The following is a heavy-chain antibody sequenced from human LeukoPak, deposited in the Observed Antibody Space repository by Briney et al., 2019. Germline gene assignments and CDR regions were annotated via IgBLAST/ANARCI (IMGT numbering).Heavy chain of an antibody. CDR1: GFIFSNYW. J-gene: IGHJ6*03. CDR2: MRQDGSEK. D-gene: IGHD6-19*01. Sequence: GGSLRLSCEASGFIFSNYWMSWVRQAPGKGPEWVANMRQDGSEKFYMDSVKGRFTISRDNAKNSLYLQMNSLRAEDTAVYYCARATSSGWYTRYYYYYMDVWGKGTTVTVSS. V-gene: IGHV3-7*01. CDR3: ARATSSGWYTRYYYYYMDV.